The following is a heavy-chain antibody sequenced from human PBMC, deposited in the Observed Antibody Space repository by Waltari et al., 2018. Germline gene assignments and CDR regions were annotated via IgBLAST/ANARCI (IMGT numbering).Heavy chain of an antibody. V-gene: IGHV4-4*07. Sequence: QVQLQESGPGLVKPSETLSLTCTVSGGSIRNYYWSWIRQPAGKGLEWIGRIYTSGTTNHNPSLKSRVTMSVDTSKNQFSLNLSSVTAADTDGYYCARGIGYCTSTNCYTRPLYFDYWGQGTLVTVSS. CDR3: ARGIGYCTSTNCYTRPLYFDY. D-gene: IGHD2-2*01. CDR2: IYTSGTT. CDR1: GGSIRNYY. J-gene: IGHJ4*02.